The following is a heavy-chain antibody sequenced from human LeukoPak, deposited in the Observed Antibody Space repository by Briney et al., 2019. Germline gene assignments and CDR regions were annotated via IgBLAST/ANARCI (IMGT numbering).Heavy chain of an antibody. J-gene: IGHJ4*02. Sequence: GGSLRLSCSASGFTFSSYAMHWVRQAPGKGLEYVSAISSNGGSTYYADSVKGRFTISRANSKNTLYLQMSSLRAEDTAVYYCVKDLNMDTAYYFDYWGQGTLVTVS. CDR1: GFTFSSYA. CDR2: ISSNGGST. D-gene: IGHD5-18*01. V-gene: IGHV3-64D*09. CDR3: VKDLNMDTAYYFDY.